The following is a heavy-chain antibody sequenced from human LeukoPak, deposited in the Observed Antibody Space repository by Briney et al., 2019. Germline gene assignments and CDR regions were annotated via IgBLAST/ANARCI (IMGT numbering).Heavy chain of an antibody. V-gene: IGHV3-30*18. J-gene: IGHJ4*02. Sequence: GGSLRLSCAASGFTFSSYGMHWVRQAPGKGLEWVVVISYDGSNKYYADSVKGRFTISRDNSKNTLYLQMNSLRAEDTAVYYCAKDLLSGVSDYWGQGTLVTVSS. D-gene: IGHD3-10*01. CDR3: AKDLLSGVSDY. CDR2: ISYDGSNK. CDR1: GFTFSSYG.